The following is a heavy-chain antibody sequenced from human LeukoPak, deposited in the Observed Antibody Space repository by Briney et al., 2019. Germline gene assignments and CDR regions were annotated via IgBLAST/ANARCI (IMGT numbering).Heavy chain of an antibody. V-gene: IGHV4-34*01. CDR1: GGSFSGYY. Sequence: SETLSLTCAVYGGSFSGYYWSWIRQPPGKGLEWIGDINHSGSTNYNPSLKSRVTISVDTSKNQFSLKVSSVTAADTALYYCARWYSSSGYLDYWGQGTLVTVSS. CDR3: ARWYSSSGYLDY. CDR2: INHSGST. J-gene: IGHJ4*02. D-gene: IGHD6-6*01.